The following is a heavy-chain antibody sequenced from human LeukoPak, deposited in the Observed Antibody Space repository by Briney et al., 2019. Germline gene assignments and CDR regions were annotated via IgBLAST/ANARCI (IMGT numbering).Heavy chain of an antibody. CDR3: ARDSPSYDSSGYDGMDV. CDR2: IYSGGST. CDR1: GFTVSSNY. V-gene: IGHV3-66*01. Sequence: GGSLRLSCAASGFTVSSNYMSWVRQAPGKGLEWVAVIYSGGSTYYADSVKARFTISRDNSKNTLYLQMNSLRAEDTAVYYCARDSPSYDSSGYDGMDVWGQGTTVTVS. D-gene: IGHD3-22*01. J-gene: IGHJ6*02.